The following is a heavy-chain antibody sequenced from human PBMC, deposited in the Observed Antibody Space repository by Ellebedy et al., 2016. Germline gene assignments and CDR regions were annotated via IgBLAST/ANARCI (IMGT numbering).Heavy chain of an antibody. Sequence: ASVKVSXXASGYTFTSYDINWVRQATGQGLEWMGWISAYNGNTNYAQKLQGRVTMTTDTSTSTAYMELRSLRSDDTAVYYCARDYYGSGSYYPPDYWGQGTLVTVSS. CDR2: ISAYNGNT. D-gene: IGHD3-10*01. J-gene: IGHJ4*02. V-gene: IGHV1-18*01. CDR3: ARDYYGSGSYYPPDY. CDR1: GYTFTSYD.